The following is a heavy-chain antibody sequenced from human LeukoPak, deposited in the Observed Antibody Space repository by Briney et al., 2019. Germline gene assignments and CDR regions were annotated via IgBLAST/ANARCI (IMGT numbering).Heavy chain of an antibody. D-gene: IGHD3-3*01. Sequence: GASVKVSCKASGGTFSSYAISWVRQAPGQGLEWMGRIIPILGIANYAQKFQGRVTITTDESTSTAFMELSSLRSEDTAVYYCARHGGIAIFGVAQPGGAFDIWGQGTMVTVSS. CDR1: GGTFSSYA. J-gene: IGHJ3*02. V-gene: IGHV1-69*04. CDR2: IIPILGIA. CDR3: ARHGGIAIFGVAQPGGAFDI.